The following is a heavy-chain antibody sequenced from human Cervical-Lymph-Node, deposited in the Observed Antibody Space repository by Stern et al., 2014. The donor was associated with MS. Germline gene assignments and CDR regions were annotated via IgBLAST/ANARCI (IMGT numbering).Heavy chain of an antibody. V-gene: IGHV2-5*02. Sequence: QVTLRESGPTLVKATQPLTLTCTFSGFALRNSGVSVAWIRQPPGKALEXLAVIYWDDEKRYSPSLKSRLSITKDASESQVVLTMTNMDPVDTATYYCTHSLHGDYYDAFDTWGQVTMVTVSS. CDR2: IYWDDEK. D-gene: IGHD4-17*01. CDR1: GFALRNSGVS. CDR3: THSLHGDYYDAFDT. J-gene: IGHJ3*02.